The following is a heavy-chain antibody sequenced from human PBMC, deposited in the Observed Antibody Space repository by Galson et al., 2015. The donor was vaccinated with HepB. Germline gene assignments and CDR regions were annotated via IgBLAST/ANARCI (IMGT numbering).Heavy chain of an antibody. J-gene: IGHJ6*03. CDR3: AAHDSSGYYYYYYYMDV. V-gene: IGHV3-7*01. Sequence: SLRLSCAASGFTFSTYWMSWVRQAPGKGLEWVANIKQDGSEKYYVGSVKGRFTISRDNAKNSLYLQMNSLRAEDTAVYYCAAHDSSGYYYYYYYMDVWGKGTTVTVSS. D-gene: IGHD3-22*01. CDR2: IKQDGSEK. CDR1: GFTFSTYW.